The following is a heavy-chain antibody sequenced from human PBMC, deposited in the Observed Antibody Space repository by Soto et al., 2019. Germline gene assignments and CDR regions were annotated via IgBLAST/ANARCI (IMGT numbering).Heavy chain of an antibody. D-gene: IGHD2-21*01. Sequence: PCGSLRHYCTAAGFPFNSFVMSWVRQAPGKGLEWVSAISGSGGTTFFADSVKGRFTISRDNSKNTLYLQMNSLKADDTAVYYCANHISSSTRIDYWGQGTLVTVSS. CDR1: GFPFNSFV. V-gene: IGHV3-23*01. CDR3: ANHISSSTRIDY. J-gene: IGHJ4*02. CDR2: ISGSGGTT.